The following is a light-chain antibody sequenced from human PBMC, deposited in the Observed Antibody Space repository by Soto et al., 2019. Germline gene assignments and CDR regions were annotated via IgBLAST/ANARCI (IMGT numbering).Light chain of an antibody. V-gene: IGLV2-23*02. CDR2: EVS. CDR1: SSDVGSYNL. J-gene: IGLJ1*01. CDR3: CSYAGSSTFYV. Sequence: QSALTQPASVSGSPGQSITISCTGTSSDVGSYNLISWYQQYPDKAPKPMIYEVSKRPSGVSNRFSGSKSGNTASLTISGLQAEDEADYYCCSYAGSSTFYVFGSGTKLTVL.